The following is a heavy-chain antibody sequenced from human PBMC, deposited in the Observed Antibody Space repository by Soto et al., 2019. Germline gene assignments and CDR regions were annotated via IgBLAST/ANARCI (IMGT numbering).Heavy chain of an antibody. Sequence: ASETLSLTCAVYGWSFSGYYWSWIRQPPGKGLEWIGEINHSGSTNYNPSLKSRVTISVDTSKNQFSLKLSSVTAADTAVYYCARVSLRYCSGGSCSGWFDPWGQGTLVTVSS. CDR3: ARVSLRYCSGGSCSGWFDP. V-gene: IGHV4-34*01. D-gene: IGHD2-15*01. CDR1: GWSFSGYY. J-gene: IGHJ5*02. CDR2: INHSGST.